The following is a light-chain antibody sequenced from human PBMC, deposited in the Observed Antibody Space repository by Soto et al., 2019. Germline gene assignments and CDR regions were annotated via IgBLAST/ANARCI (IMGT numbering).Light chain of an antibody. V-gene: IGLV2-11*01. CDR2: DVS. J-gene: IGLJ1*01. CDR3: CSYAGSYTLYV. CDR1: SSDVGGYNY. Sequence: QSALTQPRSVSGSPGQSVTISCTGTSSDVGGYNYVSWYQQHPGTAPKLMIYDVSMRPSGVPDRFSGSKSGNTASLTISGLQAGDEADYYCCSYAGSYTLYVFGTGTKVTVL.